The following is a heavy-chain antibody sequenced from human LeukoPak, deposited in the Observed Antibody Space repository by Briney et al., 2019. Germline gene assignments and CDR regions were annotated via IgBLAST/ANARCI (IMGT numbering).Heavy chain of an antibody. CDR2: INPNSGGT. D-gene: IGHD3-16*02. J-gene: IGHJ3*02. V-gene: IGHV1-2*06. CDR1: GYTFTCYY. Sequence: ASVKVSCKASGYTFTCYYMHWVRQAPGQGLEWMGRINPNSGGTNYAQKFQGRVTMTRDTSISTAYMELSRLRSDDTAVYYCARRLGELSLYAFDIWGQGTMVTVSS. CDR3: ARRLGELSLYAFDI.